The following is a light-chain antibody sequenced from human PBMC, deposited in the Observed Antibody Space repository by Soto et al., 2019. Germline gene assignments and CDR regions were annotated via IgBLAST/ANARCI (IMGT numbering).Light chain of an antibody. CDR1: SSNIGSNY. Sequence: QSVLTQPPSASGTPGQRVTISCSGSSSNIGSNYVSWFQHLPGTAPKVLIYRSHQRPSGVPDRFSGSKSGTSASLAISGLRSEDEAVYYCASSDDSLRGYVFGTGTKVTVL. CDR2: RSH. J-gene: IGLJ1*01. V-gene: IGLV1-47*01. CDR3: ASSDDSLRGYV.